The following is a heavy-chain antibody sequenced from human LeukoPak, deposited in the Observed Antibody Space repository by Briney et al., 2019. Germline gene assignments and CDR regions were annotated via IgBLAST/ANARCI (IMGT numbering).Heavy chain of an antibody. CDR1: GFTLSSYA. V-gene: IGHV3-23*01. CDR3: LTWPFDY. Sequence: GGSLRLSCAASGFTLSSYAMSWVRQAPGKGLEWVSAISDTGNTYHADSVKGRFTISRDSSKNTLFLQMSSLRADDTAVYYCLTWPFDYWGQGTLVTVSS. CDR2: ISDTGNT. D-gene: IGHD5-24*01. J-gene: IGHJ4*02.